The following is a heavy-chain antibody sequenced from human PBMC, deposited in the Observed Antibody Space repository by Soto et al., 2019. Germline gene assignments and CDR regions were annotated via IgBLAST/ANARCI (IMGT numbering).Heavy chain of an antibody. D-gene: IGHD2-15*01. CDR1: GYTFIDHY. CDR3: AREILSPDFYFHGMDV. J-gene: IGHJ6*02. CDR2: ITPNSGAT. V-gene: IGHV1-2*02. Sequence: QVQLEQSGAELRKPGASVRVSCKASGYTFIDHYIHWVRQAPGQGLEWMGWITPNSGATKYAQKFQGRVTMTTDTSTSTAYMELRSLRSDDTAVYYCAREILSPDFYFHGMDVWGQGTTVTVSS.